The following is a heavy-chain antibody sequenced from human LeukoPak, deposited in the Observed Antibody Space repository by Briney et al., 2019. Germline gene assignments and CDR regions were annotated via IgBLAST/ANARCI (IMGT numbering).Heavy chain of an antibody. J-gene: IGHJ3*02. CDR2: IYTSGST. CDR3: ARDVGKKSPGIAFDI. V-gene: IGHV4-61*02. Sequence: PSQTLSLTCTVSGGSISSGSYYWSWNRQPAGKGLEWIGRIYTSGSTNYNPSLKSRVTISVDTSKNQFSLKLSSVTAADTAVYYCARDVGKKSPGIAFDIWGQGTMVTVSS. D-gene: IGHD1-14*01. CDR1: GGSISSGSYY.